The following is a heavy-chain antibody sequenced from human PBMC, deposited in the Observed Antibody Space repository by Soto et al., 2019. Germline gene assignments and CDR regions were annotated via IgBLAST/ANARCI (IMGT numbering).Heavy chain of an antibody. D-gene: IGHD3-22*01. J-gene: IGHJ4*02. CDR1: GYRFTSYW. V-gene: IGHV5-51*01. Sequence: GESLKISCQGSGYRFTSYWIAWVRQMPGKGLEWVGVIYPGDSDVKYSPSFEGHITISVDRSDSTAYLQWTSLKASDTAMYFCARHFDSSGYYPDYWGQGTHVTVSS. CDR2: IYPGDSDV. CDR3: ARHFDSSGYYPDY.